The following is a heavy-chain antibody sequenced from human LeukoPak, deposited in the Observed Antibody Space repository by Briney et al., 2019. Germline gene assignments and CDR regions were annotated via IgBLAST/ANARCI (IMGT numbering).Heavy chain of an antibody. D-gene: IGHD4-23*01. J-gene: IGHJ4*02. V-gene: IGHV3-48*03. CDR1: GFTFSSFE. CDR3: AGGGLEDYGGLSVDY. CDR2: ISGSGSTI. Sequence: GGSLRLSCAASGFTFSSFEMNWVRQAPGKGLEWVSYISGSGSTIYYADSVRGRFTISRDNAKNSLYLQMNSLRAEDTAVYYCAGGGLEDYGGLSVDYWGQGTLVTVSS.